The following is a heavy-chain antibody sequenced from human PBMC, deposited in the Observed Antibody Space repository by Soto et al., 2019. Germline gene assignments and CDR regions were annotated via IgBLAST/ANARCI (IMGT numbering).Heavy chain of an antibody. CDR1: GGSISSYY. CDR2: IYTSGST. Sequence: SETLSLTCTVSGGSISSYYWSWIRQPAGKGLEWIGRIYTSGSTNYNPSLKSRVTMSVDTSKNQFSLKLGSVTAADTAVYYCARACSSNSCYDVFDYWGQGTLVTVSS. D-gene: IGHD2-2*01. V-gene: IGHV4-4*07. J-gene: IGHJ4*02. CDR3: ARACSSNSCYDVFDY.